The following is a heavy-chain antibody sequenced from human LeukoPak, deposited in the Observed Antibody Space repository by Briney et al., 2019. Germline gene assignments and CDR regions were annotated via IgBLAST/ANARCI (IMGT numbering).Heavy chain of an antibody. D-gene: IGHD1-26*01. Sequence: SETLSLTCSVSNGSVKNYYWTWIRQPPGQGLEWIGNFLYSGTTTYRASLDSRLIISVDNSKNTVSLRLFSVTAADTPVYYCATLVSSGSRYHFDTWGQGTLVTVSS. CDR2: FLYSGTT. V-gene: IGHV4-59*02. CDR3: ATLVSSGSRYHFDT. CDR1: NGSVKNYY. J-gene: IGHJ4*02.